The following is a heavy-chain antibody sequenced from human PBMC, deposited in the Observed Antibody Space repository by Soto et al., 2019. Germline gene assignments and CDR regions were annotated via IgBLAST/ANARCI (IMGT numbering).Heavy chain of an antibody. CDR2: ISAYNGNT. CDR1: GYTFTSYG. CDR3: ARVLMYYDILTGSLDY. V-gene: IGHV1-18*01. D-gene: IGHD3-9*01. J-gene: IGHJ4*02. Sequence: ASVKVSCKASGYTFTSYGISWVRQAPGQGLEWMGWISAYNGNTNYAQKLQGRVTMTTDTSTSTAYMELRSLRSDDTAVYYCARVLMYYDILTGSLDYWGQGTLVTSPQ.